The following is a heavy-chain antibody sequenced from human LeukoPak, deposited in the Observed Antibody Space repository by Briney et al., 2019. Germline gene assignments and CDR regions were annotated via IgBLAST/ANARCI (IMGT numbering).Heavy chain of an antibody. J-gene: IGHJ4*02. CDR3: ARGPGGEQDY. V-gene: IGHV4-31*03. D-gene: IGHD2-21*01. CDR1: GGSISSGGYY. Sequence: SETLSLTCTVSGGSISSGGYYWSWIRQHPGKGLEWIGYIYYSGSTYYNPSPKSRVTISVDTSKNQFSLKLSSVTAADTAAYYCARGPGGEQDYWGQGTLVTVSS. CDR2: IYYSGST.